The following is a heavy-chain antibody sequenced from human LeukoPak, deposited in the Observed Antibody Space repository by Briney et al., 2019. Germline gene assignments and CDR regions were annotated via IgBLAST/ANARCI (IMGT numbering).Heavy chain of an antibody. Sequence: PGGSLRLSCAASGFTFSSYGMHWVRQAPGKGLEWVAVIWYDGSNKYYADSGKGRFTISRDNSKNTLYLQMNSLRTEDTAVYYCAVYYDTTGYSYFDYWGQGTLVTVSS. D-gene: IGHD3-22*01. V-gene: IGHV3-33*01. J-gene: IGHJ4*02. CDR3: AVYYDTTGYSYFDY. CDR1: GFTFSSYG. CDR2: IWYDGSNK.